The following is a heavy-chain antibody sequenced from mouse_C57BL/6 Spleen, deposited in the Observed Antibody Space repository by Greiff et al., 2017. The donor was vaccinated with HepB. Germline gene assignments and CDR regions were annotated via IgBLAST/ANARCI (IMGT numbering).Heavy chain of an antibody. V-gene: IGHV1-39*01. CDR3: ASHDYGSSPYAMDY. Sequence: VQLKQSGPELVKPGASVKISCKASGYSFTDYNMNWVKQSNGKSLEWIGVINPNYGTTSYNQKFKGKATLTVDQSSSTAYMQLNSLTSEYSAVYYCASHDYGSSPYAMDYWGQRTSVTVSS. J-gene: IGHJ4*01. CDR1: GYSFTDYN. CDR2: INPNYGTT. D-gene: IGHD1-1*01.